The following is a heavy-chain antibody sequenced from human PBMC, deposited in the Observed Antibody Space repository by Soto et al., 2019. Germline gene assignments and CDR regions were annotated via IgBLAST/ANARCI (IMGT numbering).Heavy chain of an antibody. Sequence: GGSLRLSCAASGFTFSSYAMHWVRQAPGKGLEWVAVISYDGSNKYYADSVKGRFTISRDNSKNTLYLQMNSLRAEDTAVYYCARGAYCGGDCYSRHALRAFDYWGQGTLVTVSS. CDR2: ISYDGSNK. CDR1: GFTFSSYA. D-gene: IGHD2-21*02. V-gene: IGHV3-30-3*01. CDR3: ARGAYCGGDCYSRHALRAFDY. J-gene: IGHJ4*02.